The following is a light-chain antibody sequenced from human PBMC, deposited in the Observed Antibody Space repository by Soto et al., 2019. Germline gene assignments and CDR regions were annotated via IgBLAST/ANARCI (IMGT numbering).Light chain of an antibody. J-gene: IGLJ2*01. CDR3: LLSYSGAQV. CDR1: TGAVTSGHY. CDR2: ETS. Sequence: QAVVTQEPSLTVSPGGTVTLNCGSSTGAVTSGHYPYWFQQKPGQAPRTLIYETSNKHSWTPARFSVSLLGGKAALTLSGAQPEDEAEYYCLLSYSGAQVFGGETKLTVL. V-gene: IGLV7-46*01.